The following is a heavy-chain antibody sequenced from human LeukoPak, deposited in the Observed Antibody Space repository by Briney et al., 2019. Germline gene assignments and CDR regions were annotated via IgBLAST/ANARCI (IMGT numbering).Heavy chain of an antibody. D-gene: IGHD1-26*01. CDR2: IYYSGST. J-gene: IGHJ6*02. CDR3: ARDGSLDYYYGMDV. CDR1: GDSISNYY. Sequence: SETLSLTCTVSGDSISNYYWSWIRQPPGKGLEWIGYIYYSGSTNYNPSLKSRVTISVDTSKNQFSLKLSSVTAADTAVYYCARDGSLDYYYGMDVWGQGTTVTVSS. V-gene: IGHV4-59*01.